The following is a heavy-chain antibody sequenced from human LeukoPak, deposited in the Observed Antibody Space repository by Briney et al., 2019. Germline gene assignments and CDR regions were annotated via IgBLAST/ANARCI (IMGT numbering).Heavy chain of an antibody. D-gene: IGHD3-16*01. CDR1: GFTFSSYA. CDR3: AKDRGGVYYDNWFYFDS. Sequence: GGSLRLSCAASGFTFSSYAMSWVRQAPGKGLEWVSTITSSGGTTHYADSVNGRFTISRDNSKNTLYLQLNRLRAEDTAVYFCAKDRGGVYYDNWFYFDSWGQGTLVIVSS. J-gene: IGHJ4*02. V-gene: IGHV3-23*01. CDR2: ITSSGGTT.